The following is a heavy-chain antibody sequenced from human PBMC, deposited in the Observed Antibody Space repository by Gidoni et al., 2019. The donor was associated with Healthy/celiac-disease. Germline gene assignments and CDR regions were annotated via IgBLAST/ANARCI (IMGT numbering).Heavy chain of an antibody. CDR2: IIPIFGTA. J-gene: IGHJ4*02. D-gene: IGHD5-18*01. CDR3: ASARGYSYGYVH. CDR1: GGTFSSYA. Sequence: QVQLVQSGAEVKKPGASVTVSCKASGGTFSSYAISWVRQAPGQGLEWMGGIIPIFGTANYAQKFQGTVTITADESTSTAYMELSSLRSEDTAVYYCASARGYSYGYVHWGQGTLVTVSS. V-gene: IGHV1-69*01.